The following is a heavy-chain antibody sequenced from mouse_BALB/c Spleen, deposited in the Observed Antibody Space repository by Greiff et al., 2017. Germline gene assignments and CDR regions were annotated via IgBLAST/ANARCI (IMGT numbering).Heavy chain of an antibody. CDR2: IYPGNSDT. V-gene: IGHV1-5*01. CDR3: TRSYYRYDGDY. D-gene: IGHD2-14*01. CDR1: GYTFTSYW. J-gene: IGHJ2*01. Sequence: VQLQQPGAELARPGASVKMSCKASGYTFTSYWMHWVKQRPGQGLEWIGAIYPGNSDTSYNQKFKGKAKLTAVTSTSTAYMELSSLTNEDSAVYYCTRSYYRYDGDYWGQGTTLTVSS.